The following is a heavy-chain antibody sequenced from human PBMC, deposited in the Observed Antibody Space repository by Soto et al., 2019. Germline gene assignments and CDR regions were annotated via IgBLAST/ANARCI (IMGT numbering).Heavy chain of an antibody. Sequence: GESLKISCKGSGYSFTSYWIGWVRQMPGKGLEWMGIIYPGDSDTRYSPSFQGQVTISADKSISTAYLQWSSLKASDTAMYYCARHGEYCSSTSCFYAFDIWGQGTMVTVSS. CDR1: GYSFTSYW. D-gene: IGHD2-2*01. CDR3: ARHGEYCSSTSCFYAFDI. V-gene: IGHV5-51*01. CDR2: IYPGDSDT. J-gene: IGHJ3*02.